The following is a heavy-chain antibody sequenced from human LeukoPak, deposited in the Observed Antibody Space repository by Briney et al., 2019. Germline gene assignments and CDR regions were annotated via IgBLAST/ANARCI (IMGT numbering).Heavy chain of an antibody. V-gene: IGHV3-30-3*01. J-gene: IGHJ4*02. D-gene: IGHD6-13*01. CDR1: GFTFSSSI. CDR2: ISYDGSNK. CDR3: ARETSAAGTWYFDY. Sequence: GGSLRLSCAASGFTFSSSIMHWVRQAPGKGLEWVAVISYDGSNKYHADSVRGRFTISRDNSMNTLYLQLNSLRAEDTAVYYCARETSAAGTWYFDYWGQGTLVTVSS.